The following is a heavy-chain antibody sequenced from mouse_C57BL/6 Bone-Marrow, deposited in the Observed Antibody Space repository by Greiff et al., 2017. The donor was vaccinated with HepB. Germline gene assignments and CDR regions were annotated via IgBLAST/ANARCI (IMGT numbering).Heavy chain of an antibody. J-gene: IGHJ4*01. D-gene: IGHD1-1*01. CDR1: GFNIKDDY. CDR2: IDPENGDT. CDR3: TTLFITGMDY. Sequence: EVQGVESGAELVRPGASVKLSCTASGFNIKDDYMHWVKQRPEQGLEWIGWIDPENGDTEYASKFQGKATITADTSSNTAYLQLSSLTSEDTAVYYCTTLFITGMDYWGQGTSVTVSS. V-gene: IGHV14-4*01.